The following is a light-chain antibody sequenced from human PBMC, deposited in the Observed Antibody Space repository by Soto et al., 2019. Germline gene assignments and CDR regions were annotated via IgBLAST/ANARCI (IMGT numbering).Light chain of an antibody. CDR3: KQFNILYT. CDR2: DAS. J-gene: IGKJ2*01. V-gene: IGKV1-5*01. Sequence: DIQMSQSPFTLSASVGDRVTITCRASENIDKWLAWYQQKPGRAPKLLIYDASTLESGVPSRFSGSGSGTEFTLTISSLQPEDFATYYCKQFNILYTFGQGTKLEI. CDR1: ENIDKW.